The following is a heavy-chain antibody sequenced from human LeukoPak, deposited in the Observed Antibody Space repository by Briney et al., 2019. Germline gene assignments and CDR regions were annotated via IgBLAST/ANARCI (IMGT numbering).Heavy chain of an antibody. CDR1: GGSISSHY. Sequence: SETLSLTCTVSGGSISSHYWSWIRQPPGKGLEWIGYIYFSGSTTYNPSLKSRVTISVDTSKNQFSLKLSSVTAADTAVYYCARDWELLSGYYYGVDAWGQGTTVTVSS. CDR2: IYFSGST. J-gene: IGHJ6*02. CDR3: ARDWELLSGYYYGVDA. D-gene: IGHD1-26*01. V-gene: IGHV4-59*11.